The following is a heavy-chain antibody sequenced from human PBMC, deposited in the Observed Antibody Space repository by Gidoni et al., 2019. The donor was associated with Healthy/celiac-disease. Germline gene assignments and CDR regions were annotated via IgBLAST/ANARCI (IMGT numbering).Heavy chain of an antibody. CDR3: AREFIGGAFDI. Sequence: QVQLVESGGGVVQPGRSLRLSCAASGFTFSSYAMHWVRQAPGKGLEWVAVISYDGSNKYYADSVKGRFTISRDNSKNTLYLQMNSLRAEDTAVYYCAREFIGGAFDIWGQGTMVTVSS. CDR1: GFTFSSYA. CDR2: ISYDGSNK. V-gene: IGHV3-30-3*01. J-gene: IGHJ3*02.